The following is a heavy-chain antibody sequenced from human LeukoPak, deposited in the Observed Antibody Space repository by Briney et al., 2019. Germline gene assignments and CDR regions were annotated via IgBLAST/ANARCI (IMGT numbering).Heavy chain of an antibody. D-gene: IGHD3/OR15-3a*01. V-gene: IGHV3-53*01. Sequence: GGSLRLSCAASGFTVSSNYMSWVRQAPGMGLEWVSVIYSGGTTYYADSVKGRFTISRDNSKNMLYLQMNSLRAEDTAVYYCAREPGTDYRKYYFDYWGQGTLATVSS. J-gene: IGHJ4*02. CDR3: AREPGTDYRKYYFDY. CDR1: GFTVSSNY. CDR2: IYSGGTT.